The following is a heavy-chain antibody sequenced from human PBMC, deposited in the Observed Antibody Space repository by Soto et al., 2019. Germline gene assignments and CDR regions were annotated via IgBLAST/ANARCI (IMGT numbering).Heavy chain of an antibody. V-gene: IGHV1-18*01. CDR3: ARVVGALGHWFDP. CDR2: ISAYNGNT. Sequence: QVQLVQSGAEVKKPGASVKVSCKASGYNFNSYTISWVRQAPGQGLEWMGRISAYNGNTNYAQKLQGRVNMTTDTSTGTAHMELRSLRSDDTAVYHWARVVGALGHWFDPWGQGTLVTVSS. D-gene: IGHD1-26*01. J-gene: IGHJ5*02. CDR1: GYNFNSYT.